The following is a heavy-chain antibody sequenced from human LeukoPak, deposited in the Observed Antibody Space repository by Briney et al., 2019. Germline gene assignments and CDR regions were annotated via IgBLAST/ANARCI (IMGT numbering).Heavy chain of an antibody. J-gene: IGHJ4*02. CDR2: ISAYKGNT. CDR1: GYTFSKYG. D-gene: IGHD3-3*01. CDR3: ARVHRGYYDFWSGYPDY. V-gene: IGHV1-18*04. Sequence: ASVKVSCKASGYTFSKYGVSWVRQAPGQGLEWMGWISAYKGNTNVAQKFQARVTMTTDTSTSTAYMELRSLRSDDTAVYYCARVHRGYYDFWSGYPDYWGQGTLVTVSS.